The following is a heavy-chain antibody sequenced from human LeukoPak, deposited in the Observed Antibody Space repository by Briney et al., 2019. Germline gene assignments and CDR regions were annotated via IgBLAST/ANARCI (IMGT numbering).Heavy chain of an antibody. Sequence: GVSLRLSCAASGFTVTSNHMNWVRQAPGKGLEWVSIIYTGGTTHYADSLKDRFTISRDDSINTLYLQMNSLRAEDTAVYYCARDSSSYYFDYWGQGTLVT. CDR2: IYTGGTT. V-gene: IGHV3-66*01. CDR3: ARDSSSYYFDY. D-gene: IGHD6-6*01. CDR1: GFTVTSNH. J-gene: IGHJ4*02.